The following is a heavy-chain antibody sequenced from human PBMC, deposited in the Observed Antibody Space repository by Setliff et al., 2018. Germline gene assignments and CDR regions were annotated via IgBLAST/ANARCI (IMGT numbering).Heavy chain of an antibody. CDR3: ARSYYNFWSGYYRVNWFDP. CDR1: GGSISSYY. J-gene: IGHJ5*02. D-gene: IGHD3-3*01. CDR2: IYTSGST. V-gene: IGHV4-4*07. Sequence: SETLSLTCTVSGGSISSYYWSWIRQPAGKGLEWIGRIYTSGSTNYNPSLQSRVTMSVDTSKNQFSLKLSSVTAADTAVYYCARSYYNFWSGYYRVNWFDPWGQGTLVTVSS.